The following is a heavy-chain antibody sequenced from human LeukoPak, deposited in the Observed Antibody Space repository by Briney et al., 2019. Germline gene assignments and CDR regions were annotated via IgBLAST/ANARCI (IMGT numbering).Heavy chain of an antibody. CDR1: GFTSSSYA. J-gene: IGHJ6*03. CDR3: AKGSLRYCTNGVCYRYYYMDV. Sequence: PGGSLRLSCAASGFTSSSYAMSWVRQAPGKGLEWVSAISGSGGSTYYADSVKGRFTISRDNSKNTLYLQMNSLRAEDTAVYYCAKGSLRYCTNGVCYRYYYMDVWGKGTTVTVSS. D-gene: IGHD2-8*01. V-gene: IGHV3-23*01. CDR2: ISGSGGST.